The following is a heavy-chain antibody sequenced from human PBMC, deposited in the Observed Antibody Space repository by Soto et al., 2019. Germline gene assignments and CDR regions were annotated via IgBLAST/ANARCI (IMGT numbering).Heavy chain of an antibody. D-gene: IGHD2-2*02. V-gene: IGHV1-18*01. Sequence: ASVKVSCKASGYTFTSYGISWVRQAPGQGLEWMGWISAYNGNTNYAQKLQGRVTMTTDTSTSTAFMELRSLRSDDTAVYYCARQPYTYGPGGWFDPWGQGTLVTISS. CDR1: GYTFTSYG. CDR3: ARQPYTYGPGGWFDP. J-gene: IGHJ5*02. CDR2: ISAYNGNT.